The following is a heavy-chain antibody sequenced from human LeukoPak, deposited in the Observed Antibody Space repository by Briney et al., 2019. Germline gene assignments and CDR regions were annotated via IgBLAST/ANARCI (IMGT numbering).Heavy chain of an antibody. CDR1: GGSISSGGYY. J-gene: IGHJ4*02. Sequence: SETLSLTCTVSGGSISSGGYYWSWIRQHPGKGLEWIGYIYYSGSTYYNPSLKSRVTISVDTSKNQFSLKLSSVTAADTAVYYCARLYGSGSFQYFDYWGQGTLVTVSS. D-gene: IGHD3-10*01. CDR2: IYYSGST. V-gene: IGHV4-31*03. CDR3: ARLYGSGSFQYFDY.